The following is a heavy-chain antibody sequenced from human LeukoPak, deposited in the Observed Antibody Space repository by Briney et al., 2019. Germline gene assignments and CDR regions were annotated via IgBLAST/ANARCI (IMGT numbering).Heavy chain of an antibody. Sequence: GGSLRLSCAASGFTVSSNYMSWVRQAPGKGLEWVSVIYSGGSTYYADSEKGRFTISRDNSKNTLYLQMNSLRAEDTAVYYCARDVQCGGDCYYDYWGQGTLVTVSS. J-gene: IGHJ4*02. V-gene: IGHV3-66*02. CDR3: ARDVQCGGDCYYDY. D-gene: IGHD2-21*01. CDR1: GFTVSSNY. CDR2: IYSGGST.